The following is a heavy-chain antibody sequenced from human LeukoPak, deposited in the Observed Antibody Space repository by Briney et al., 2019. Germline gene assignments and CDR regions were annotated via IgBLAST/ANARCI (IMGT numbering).Heavy chain of an antibody. Sequence: SETLSLTCTVSGGSISSGGYYWSWIRQHPGKGLEWIGYIYYSGSTYYNPSLKSRVTISVDTSKNQFSLKLSSVTAADTAVYYCARPIAAAGQYYFDYWGQGTLVTVSS. CDR3: ARPIAAAGQYYFDY. D-gene: IGHD6-13*01. V-gene: IGHV4-31*03. CDR1: GGSISSGGYY. CDR2: IYYSGST. J-gene: IGHJ4*02.